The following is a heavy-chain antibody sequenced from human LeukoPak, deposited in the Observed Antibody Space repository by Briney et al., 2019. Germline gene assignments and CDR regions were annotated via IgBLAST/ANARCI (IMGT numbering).Heavy chain of an antibody. Sequence: GGSLRLSCAASGFAFSTYAMSWVRQAPGKGLEWVSRIFGSGVSTSYADSVKGRFTISRDNAKNTLYLQMNSLRAEDTAIYYCAKAGCTSALCYLNYWGRGTLVTVSS. V-gene: IGHV3-23*01. CDR3: AKAGCTSALCYLNY. CDR2: IFGSGVST. J-gene: IGHJ4*01. CDR1: GFAFSTYA. D-gene: IGHD2-8*01.